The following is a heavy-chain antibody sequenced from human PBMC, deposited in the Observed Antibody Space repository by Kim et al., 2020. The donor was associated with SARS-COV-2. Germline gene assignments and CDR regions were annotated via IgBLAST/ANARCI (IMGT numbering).Heavy chain of an antibody. D-gene: IGHD3-9*01. Sequence: ASVKVSCKASGYTFTSYGISWVRQAPGQGLEWMGWISAYNGNTNYAQKLQGRVTMTTDTSTSTAYMELRSLRSDDTAVYYCARDRRYFDPHHYYYGMDVWGQGTTVTVSS. V-gene: IGHV1-18*04. CDR3: ARDRRYFDPHHYYYGMDV. CDR2: ISAYNGNT. J-gene: IGHJ6*02. CDR1: GYTFTSYG.